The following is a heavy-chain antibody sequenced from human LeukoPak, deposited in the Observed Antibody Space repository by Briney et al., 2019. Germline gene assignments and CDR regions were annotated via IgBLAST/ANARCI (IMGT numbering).Heavy chain of an antibody. J-gene: IGHJ3*02. V-gene: IGHV4-31*03. Sequence: SETLSLTCNVSGVSVSDGRYYWTWIRQHPGKGLEWIGYKYYSGSAKYNPSLKSRLTISIDTSKNQSSLQLTSVTAADTATYYCATPYCSSISCLDVFNMWGQGTRVTVSS. CDR3: ATPYCSSISCLDVFNM. CDR1: GVSVSDGRYY. CDR2: KYYSGSA. D-gene: IGHD2-2*01.